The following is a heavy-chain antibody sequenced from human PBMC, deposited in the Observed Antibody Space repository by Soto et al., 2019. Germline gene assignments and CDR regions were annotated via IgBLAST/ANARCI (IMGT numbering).Heavy chain of an antibody. CDR3: AKEGGLRESCYISSSYYFGY. V-gene: IGHV3-30*18. J-gene: IGHJ4*02. Sequence: QVQLVESGGGVVQPGRSLRLSCVASGFTFSSYGMHWVRQAPGKGLEWVAIISYDGSNTYCADSVKGRFTISRDNSKNTLYLQMNSLRAEETCVYFCAKEGGLRESCYISSSYYFGYWGQGTLVTVSS. D-gene: IGHD2-2*02. CDR2: ISYDGSNT. CDR1: GFTFSSYG.